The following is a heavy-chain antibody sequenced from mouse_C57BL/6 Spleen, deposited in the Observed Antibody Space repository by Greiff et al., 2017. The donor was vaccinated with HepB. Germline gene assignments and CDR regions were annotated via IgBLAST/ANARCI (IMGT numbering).Heavy chain of an antibody. CDR2: IWTGGGT. CDR3: ARNWGTTVVGYAMDY. J-gene: IGHJ4*01. V-gene: IGHV2-9-1*01. Sequence: VQLQESGPGLVAPSQSLSITCTVSGFSLTSYAISWVRQPPGKGLEWLGVIWTGGGTNYNSALKSRLSISKDNSKSQVILKMNSLQTDDTARYYCARNWGTTVVGYAMDYGGQGTSVTVSS. CDR1: GFSLTSYA. D-gene: IGHD1-1*01.